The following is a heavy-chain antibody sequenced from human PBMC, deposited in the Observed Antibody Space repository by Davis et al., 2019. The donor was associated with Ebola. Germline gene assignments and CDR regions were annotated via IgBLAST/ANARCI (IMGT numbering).Heavy chain of an antibody. D-gene: IGHD1-26*01. CDR2: LSFDGSNK. J-gene: IGHJ4*02. V-gene: IGHV3-30-3*01. Sequence: GESLKISCAASGFAFRSYAMHWVRQAPGKGLEWVAVLSFDGSNKYRADSFVGRFTISRDNSKNLVYLQMSSLRPEDTAVYYCARGTSSVIVVQPDYWGQGTMVTVSS. CDR3: ARGTSSVIVVQPDY. CDR1: GFAFRSYA.